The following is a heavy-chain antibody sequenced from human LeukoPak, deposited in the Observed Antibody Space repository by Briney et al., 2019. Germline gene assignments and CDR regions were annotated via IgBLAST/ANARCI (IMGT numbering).Heavy chain of an antibody. CDR2: IYYSGST. J-gene: IGHJ3*02. Sequence: ASETLSLTCTVSGGSISSYYWSWIRQPPGKGLGWIGYIYYSGSTNYNPSLKSRVTISVDTSKNQFSLKLSSVTAADTAVYYCARHLSRYDFWSGYQNDAFDIWGQGTMVTVSS. V-gene: IGHV4-59*08. CDR1: GGSISSYY. D-gene: IGHD3-3*01. CDR3: ARHLSRYDFWSGYQNDAFDI.